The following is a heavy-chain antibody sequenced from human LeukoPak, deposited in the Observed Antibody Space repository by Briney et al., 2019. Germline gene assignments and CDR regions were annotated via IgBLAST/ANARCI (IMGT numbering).Heavy chain of an antibody. CDR2: INPNSGGT. V-gene: IGHV1-2*02. D-gene: IGHD1-26*01. CDR3: ARRLRWEPNLLGH. CDR1: GYTFTGYY. J-gene: IGHJ4*02. Sequence: GASVKVSCKASGYTFTGYYMHWVRLAPGQGLEWMGWINPNSGGTNYAQKFQGRVTMTRDTSISTAYMELSRLRSDDTAVYYCARRLRWEPNLLGHWGQGTLVTVSS.